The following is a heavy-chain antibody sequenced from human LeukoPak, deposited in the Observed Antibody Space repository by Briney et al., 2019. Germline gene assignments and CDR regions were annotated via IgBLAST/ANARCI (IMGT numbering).Heavy chain of an antibody. J-gene: IGHJ4*02. CDR1: GSGYSISGGFY. CDR3: AGQFDSSGSYFY. V-gene: IGHV4-38-2*02. D-gene: IGHD3-22*01. Sequence: KPSETLSLPCTVSGSGYSISGGFYWGWIRQPPGKGLEWIGSIYHTGSTYYNPSLKSRATISVDTSKNQFSLKLKFVTAADTAVYYCAGQFDSSGSYFYWGQGTLVTVSS. CDR2: IYHTGST.